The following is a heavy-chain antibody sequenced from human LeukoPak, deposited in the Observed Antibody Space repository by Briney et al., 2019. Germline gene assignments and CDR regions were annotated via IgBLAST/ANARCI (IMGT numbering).Heavy chain of an antibody. CDR3: ASSGASGYYTSHYFDY. CDR1: GGPISSGGYY. CDR2: IYYRGST. J-gene: IGHJ4*02. D-gene: IGHD3-3*01. Sequence: SRTLSLTCTVSGGPISSGGYYWGWLRQHPGKGLEWIGYIYYRGSTYYNPSLKSRVTISVDTSKNQFSLKLSSVTAADTAVYYCASSGASGYYTSHYFDYWGQGTLVTVSS. V-gene: IGHV4-31*03.